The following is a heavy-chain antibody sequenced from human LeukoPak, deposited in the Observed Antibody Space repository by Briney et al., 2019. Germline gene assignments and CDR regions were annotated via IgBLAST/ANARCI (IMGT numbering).Heavy chain of an antibody. CDR3: ARSLAYAYCGGDCQGAFDI. Sequence: PSETLSLTCSASGGSISNYYWSWIRQPPMKGLEWIGYIHDSGDTDYSPSLKGRVAISVDTSKNEFSLKLRSVTAADTAVYYCARSLAYAYCGGDCQGAFDIWGQGTMVTVSS. D-gene: IGHD2-21*02. J-gene: IGHJ3*02. CDR2: IHDSGDT. V-gene: IGHV4-59*01. CDR1: GGSISNYY.